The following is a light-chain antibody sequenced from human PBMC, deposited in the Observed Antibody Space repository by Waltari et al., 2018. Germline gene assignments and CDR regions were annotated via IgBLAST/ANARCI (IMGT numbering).Light chain of an antibody. CDR2: GAS. J-gene: IGKJ2*01. Sequence: EIVMTQSPATLSVSPGERATLSCRASQTLTSNLAWYQQKPGQAPRLLLYGASPRATGIPARFRGSGSGTQFTLTISSLQSEDFVVYYCQQYNNRPYTFGQGTKLEIK. CDR3: QQYNNRPYT. V-gene: IGKV3-15*01. CDR1: QTLTSN.